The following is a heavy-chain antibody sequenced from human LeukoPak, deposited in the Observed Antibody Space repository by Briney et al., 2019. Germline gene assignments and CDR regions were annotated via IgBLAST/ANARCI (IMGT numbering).Heavy chain of an antibody. CDR3: ARDYYYDSSGSNHAFDI. CDR1: GGSISSYY. D-gene: IGHD3-22*01. V-gene: IGHV4-59*01. Sequence: SETLSLTCTVSGGSISSYYWSWIRQPPGKGLEWIGYIYYSGSTNYNPSLKSRVTISVDTSKNQFSLKLSSVTAADTAVYYCARDYYYDSSGSNHAFDIWGQGTMVTVSS. CDR2: IYYSGST. J-gene: IGHJ3*02.